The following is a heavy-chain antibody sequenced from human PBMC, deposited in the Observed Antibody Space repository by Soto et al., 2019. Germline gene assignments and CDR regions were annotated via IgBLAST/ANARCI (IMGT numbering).Heavy chain of an antibody. CDR2: ISYDGSNK. Sequence: QVQLVESGGGVVQPGRSLRLSCAASGFTFSSYGMHWVRQAPGKGLEWVAVISYDGSNKYYADSVKGRFTISRDNSKNTLYLQMNSLRAEDTAVYYCAKPYDSSGYYSFYYGMDVWGQGTTVTVSS. V-gene: IGHV3-30*18. CDR1: GFTFSSYG. J-gene: IGHJ6*02. D-gene: IGHD3-22*01. CDR3: AKPYDSSGYYSFYYGMDV.